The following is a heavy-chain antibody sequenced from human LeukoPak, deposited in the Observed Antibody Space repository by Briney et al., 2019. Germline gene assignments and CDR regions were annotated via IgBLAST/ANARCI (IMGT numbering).Heavy chain of an antibody. CDR1: GYTFTSYD. CDR2: MNPNSGNT. Sequence: GASVKVSCKASGYTFTSYDINWVRHATGQGLEWMGWMNPNSGNTGYAQKFQGGVTMTRNTSISTAYMELSSLRSEDTAVYYCARGAVSDFWIAWGQGTLVTVSS. J-gene: IGHJ4*02. CDR3: ARGAVSDFWIA. V-gene: IGHV1-8*01. D-gene: IGHD3-3*01.